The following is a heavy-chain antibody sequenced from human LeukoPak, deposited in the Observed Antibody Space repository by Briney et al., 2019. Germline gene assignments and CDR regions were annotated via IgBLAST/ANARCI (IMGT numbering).Heavy chain of an antibody. CDR1: GFTFSSYG. CDR3: ARVGYCRGGSCYGADH. CDR2: IWYDGSKM. V-gene: IGHV3-33*01. D-gene: IGHD2-15*01. J-gene: IGHJ4*02. Sequence: GGSLRLSCAASGFTFSSYGMHWVRQAPGKGLEWVAAIWYDGSKMYYADSVKGRFTISRDNSKNTLYLQMNSLRDEDTAVYYCARVGYCRGGSCYGADHWGQGTLVTVSS.